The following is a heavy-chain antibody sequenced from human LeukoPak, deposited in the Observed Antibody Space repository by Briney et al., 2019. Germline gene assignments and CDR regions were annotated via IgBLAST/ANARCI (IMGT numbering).Heavy chain of an antibody. CDR3: ARDPRYSYGYLDY. CDR1: EFTFSTYS. J-gene: IGHJ4*02. CDR2: VSNDGSNE. V-gene: IGHV3-30-3*01. D-gene: IGHD5-18*01. Sequence: GGSLRLSCAASEFTFSTYSMHWVRQAPGKGLEWVAFVSNDGSNEYHANSVKGRFTISRDSPKNTLYLQMNSLRTEDTAVYYCARDPRYSYGYLDYWGQGALVIVSS.